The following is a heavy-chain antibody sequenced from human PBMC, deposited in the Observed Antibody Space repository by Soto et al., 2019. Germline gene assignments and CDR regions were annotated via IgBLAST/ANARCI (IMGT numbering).Heavy chain of an antibody. CDR3: TSRIITTNDY. Sequence: EVQLVESGGGLVKPGGSLRLSCAASGFTFNNAWMNWVRQAPGKGLEWVGRVKTKTDGETTDYAAPAKGRFTISRDDSINTLYLQMNSLEIEDTAVYFCTSRIITTNDYWGQGTLVTVSS. D-gene: IGHD1-1*01. CDR2: VKTKTDGETT. CDR1: GFTFNNAW. V-gene: IGHV3-15*07. J-gene: IGHJ4*02.